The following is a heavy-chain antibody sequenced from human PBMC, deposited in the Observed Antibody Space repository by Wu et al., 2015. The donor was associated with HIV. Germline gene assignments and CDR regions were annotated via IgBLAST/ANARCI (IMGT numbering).Heavy chain of an antibody. Sequence: QVQLLQSGAEVRKPGASVRVSCKTSGYIFTDYYMHWVRQAPGQGLQWMGWIIPHSGDTNSAQKFQGRVTMTRDTSISTAYMELSRLRSDDTAVYYCAKAQQQLADYWGQGTLVTVSS. D-gene: IGHD6-13*01. CDR3: AKAQQQLADY. CDR1: GYIFTDYY. J-gene: IGHJ4*02. V-gene: IGHV1-2*02. CDR2: IIPHSGDT.